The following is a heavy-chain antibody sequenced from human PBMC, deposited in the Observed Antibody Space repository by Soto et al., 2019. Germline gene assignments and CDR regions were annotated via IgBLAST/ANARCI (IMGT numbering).Heavy chain of an antibody. CDR1: GFTFSSYS. Sequence: EVQLVESGGGLVQPGGSLRLSCAASGFTFSSYSMNWVRQAPGKGLEWVSYISSSSSTIYYADSVKGRFTISRDNAKNSLYLQMNSLRDEDTAVYYCARDTRGITMPSEDYYYGMDVWGQGTTVTVSS. D-gene: IGHD3-10*01. V-gene: IGHV3-48*02. CDR2: ISSSSSTI. CDR3: ARDTRGITMPSEDYYYGMDV. J-gene: IGHJ6*02.